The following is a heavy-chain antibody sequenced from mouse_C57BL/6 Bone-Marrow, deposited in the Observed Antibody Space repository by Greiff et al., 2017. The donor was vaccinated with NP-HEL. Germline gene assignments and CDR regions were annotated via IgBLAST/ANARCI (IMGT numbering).Heavy chain of an antibody. J-gene: IGHJ2*01. CDR1: GLTFSDYG. V-gene: IGHV5-17*01. CDR2: SSRGSSTI. CDR3: AKSAFTTVVAIDY. D-gene: IGHD1-1*01. Sequence: EVKLMESGGFFVETGGSLKLSCAASGLTFSDYGMNWVRQDAEKGREGGAYSSRGSSTIYYADTVKGRFTISRDNAKNTLFLQMTSLRSEDTAMYYCAKSAFTTVVAIDYWGQGTTLTVSS.